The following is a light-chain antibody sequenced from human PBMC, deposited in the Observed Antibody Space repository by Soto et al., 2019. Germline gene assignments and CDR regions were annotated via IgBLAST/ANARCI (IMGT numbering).Light chain of an antibody. CDR3: QQANSFPIT. CDR2: DTS. Sequence: EIVVTQSPATLSVSPGESATLSCRASRSLGSNLAWYRHKPGQAPRLLIYDTSTRATGIPARFSGSGSGTEFTLTISSLQSEDFATYYCQQANSFPITFGQGTRLEI. J-gene: IGKJ5*01. CDR1: RSLGSN. V-gene: IGKV3-15*01.